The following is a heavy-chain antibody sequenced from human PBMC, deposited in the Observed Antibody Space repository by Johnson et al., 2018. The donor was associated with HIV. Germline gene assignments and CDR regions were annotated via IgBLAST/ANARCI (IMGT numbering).Heavy chain of an antibody. Sequence: VQLVESGGGLVQPGGSLRLSCAASGFTFSSYWMSWVRQAPGKGLEWVANIKQDESEKYHVDSVKGRFTISRDNAKNSLNLQMHSLRAEDTAVYYCARGGAAAGGAFDIWGQGTMVTVSS. CDR2: IKQDESEK. V-gene: IGHV3-7*05. D-gene: IGHD6-13*01. CDR1: GFTFSSYW. J-gene: IGHJ3*02. CDR3: ARGGAAAGGAFDI.